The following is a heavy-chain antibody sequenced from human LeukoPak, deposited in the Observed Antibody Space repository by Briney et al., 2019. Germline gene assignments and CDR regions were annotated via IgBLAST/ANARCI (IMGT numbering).Heavy chain of an antibody. CDR1: GFTFSSYA. Sequence: GGSLRLSCTASGFTFSSYAMSWVRQAPGKXLEWVSSLSGSGGSTSYADSVKGRFTISRHNSKNTLYLQMNSLRADNTAVYYCARDRGFGELYFDYWGQGTLVTVSS. CDR2: LSGSGGST. CDR3: ARDRGFGELYFDY. J-gene: IGHJ4*02. D-gene: IGHD3-10*01. V-gene: IGHV3-23*01.